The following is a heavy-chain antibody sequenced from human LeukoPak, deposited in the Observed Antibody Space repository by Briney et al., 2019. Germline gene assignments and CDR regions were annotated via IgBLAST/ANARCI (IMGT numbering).Heavy chain of an antibody. CDR3: ARGAVETATYYFDY. V-gene: IGHV4-4*07. Sequence: SDTLSLTCTVSGRSISSDYWSWLRQPAGKGLEGIGRIYASGSTSYNSSLRSRITMSVDTSKNQFSLKLRSVTGADTAVYYCARGAVETATYYFDYWGQGTLVTVSS. CDR2: IYASGST. CDR1: GRSISSDY. D-gene: IGHD2-15*01. J-gene: IGHJ4*02.